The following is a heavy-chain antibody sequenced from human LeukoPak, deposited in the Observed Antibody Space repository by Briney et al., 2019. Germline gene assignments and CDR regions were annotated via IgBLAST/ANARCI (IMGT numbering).Heavy chain of an antibody. D-gene: IGHD6-13*01. Sequence: QPGGSLRLSCVASGFTFSKNWMHWVRQAPGKGLVWXSXIQGDGSNTNYADSVKGRFSISRDNAKNTVYLQMNSLRAEDTGIYYCARGTSAGGPISPFDFWGQGTVVTVSS. V-gene: IGHV3-74*01. CDR1: GFTFSKNW. CDR2: IQGDGSNT. CDR3: ARGTSAGGPISPFDF. J-gene: IGHJ4*02.